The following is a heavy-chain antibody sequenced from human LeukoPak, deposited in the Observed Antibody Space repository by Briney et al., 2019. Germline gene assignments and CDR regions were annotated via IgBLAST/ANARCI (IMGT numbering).Heavy chain of an antibody. CDR2: ICYDGSNK. CDR3: ARDSDIVVVPAAMHGAFDI. J-gene: IGHJ3*02. Sequence: GGSLRLSCAASGFTFSSYGMHWVRQAPGKGLEGVAVICYDGSNKYYADSVKGRFTISRDNSKNTLYLQMNSLRAEDTAVYYCARDSDIVVVPAAMHGAFDIWGQGTMVTVSS. D-gene: IGHD2-2*01. CDR1: GFTFSSYG. V-gene: IGHV3-33*01.